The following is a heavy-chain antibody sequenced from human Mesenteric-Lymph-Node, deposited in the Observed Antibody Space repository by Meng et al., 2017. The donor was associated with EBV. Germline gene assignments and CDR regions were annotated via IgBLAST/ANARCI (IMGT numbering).Heavy chain of an antibody. D-gene: IGHD3-22*01. Sequence: VQLVQAGAEVKKPGSSVKVPCKTSGGSFTSFAISWVRRAPGHGLEWMGIITPLLGLANYAQTFRDRVTITADESTSTAYMELSSLRVEDTAVYYCARYHSDSSGPMDYWGQGTLVTVSS. CDR2: ITPLLGLA. V-gene: IGHV1-69*18. CDR3: ARYHSDSSGPMDY. CDR1: GGSFTSFA. J-gene: IGHJ4*02.